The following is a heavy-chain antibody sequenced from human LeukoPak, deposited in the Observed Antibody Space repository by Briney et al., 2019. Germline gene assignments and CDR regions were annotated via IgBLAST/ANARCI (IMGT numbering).Heavy chain of an antibody. Sequence: PGGSLRLSCAASGFNFSSYGMSWVRQAPGKGLEWVSVISGSGGSTYYADSVKGRFTISRDNSKNTLYLQMNSLRAEDTAVYYCARRPPTVSYYFDYWGQGTLVTVSS. D-gene: IGHD4-17*01. CDR1: GFNFSSYG. CDR3: ARRPPTVSYYFDY. V-gene: IGHV3-23*01. J-gene: IGHJ4*02. CDR2: ISGSGGST.